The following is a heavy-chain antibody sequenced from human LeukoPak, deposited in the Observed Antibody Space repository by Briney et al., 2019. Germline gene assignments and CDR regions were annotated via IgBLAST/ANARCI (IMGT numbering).Heavy chain of an antibody. CDR2: IYYSKNT. D-gene: IGHD5-18*01. CDR1: GGSISSSGAY. CDR3: VSPRGFSYGYFDY. J-gene: IGHJ4*02. Sequence: SETLSLTCTVSGGSISSSGAYWGWIRQPPGKGLEWIGSIYYSKNTYYNPSLKSRVTISADTSKNQFSLTLGSVSATDTAVYYCVSPRGFSYGYFDYWGQGTLVTVSS. V-gene: IGHV4-39*01.